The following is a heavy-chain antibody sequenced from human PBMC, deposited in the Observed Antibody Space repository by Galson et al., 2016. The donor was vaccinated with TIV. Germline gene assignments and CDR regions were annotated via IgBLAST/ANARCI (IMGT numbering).Heavy chain of an antibody. V-gene: IGHV3-15*01. CDR1: GFTFSNAW. CDR3: TTALGYCLISRCSLGLDY. CDR2: IKSKSDGATT. J-gene: IGHJ4*02. Sequence: SLRLSCAASGFTFSNAWMTWVRQAPGRGLEWVGRIKSKSDGATTAYAAPVKGRFSISRDDSKDTVYLQMNNLKTEDTALYFCTTALGYCLISRCSLGLDYWGQGTLVTVSS. D-gene: IGHD2-15*01.